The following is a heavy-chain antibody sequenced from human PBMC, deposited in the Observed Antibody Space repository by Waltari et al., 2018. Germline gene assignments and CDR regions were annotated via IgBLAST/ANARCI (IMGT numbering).Heavy chain of an antibody. V-gene: IGHV4-34*01. CDR3: ARAWISLILGATSAFDI. J-gene: IGHJ3*02. CDR2: INHSGST. D-gene: IGHD1-26*01. CDR1: GFSFSSYG. Sequence: QVQLVESGGGVVQPGRSLRLSCAASGFSFSSYGMPWVRQSPGTGLEWIGEINHSGSTNYNPSLKSRVTISVDTSKNQFSLKLSSVTAADTAVYYCARAWISLILGATSAFDIWGQGTMVTVS.